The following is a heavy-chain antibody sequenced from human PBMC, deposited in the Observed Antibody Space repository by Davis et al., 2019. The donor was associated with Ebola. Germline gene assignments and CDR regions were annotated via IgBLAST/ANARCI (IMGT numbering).Heavy chain of an antibody. J-gene: IGHJ6*02. D-gene: IGHD7-27*01. V-gene: IGHV7-4-1*02. CDR2: INTNTGNP. CDR3: ARLSWGAYYYGMDV. CDR1: GYTFTSYA. Sequence: ASVKVSCKASGYTFTSYAMNWVRQAPGQGLEWMGWINTNTGNPTYAQGFTGRFVFSLDTSVSTAYLQISSLKAEDTAVYYCARLSWGAYYYGMDVWGQGTTVTVSS.